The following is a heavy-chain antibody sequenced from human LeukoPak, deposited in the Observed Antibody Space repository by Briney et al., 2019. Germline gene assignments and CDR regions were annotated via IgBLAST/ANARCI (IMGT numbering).Heavy chain of an antibody. J-gene: IGHJ4*02. CDR3: ARDKIVGATYFDY. Sequence: GGSLRLSCAASGFTFSNYAMSWVRQAPGKGLEWVSAISTSSSYIYYGDSVRGRFTVSRDNAKNSLYLQMNSLRAEDTAVYYCARDKIVGATYFDYWGQGTLVTVSS. CDR2: ISTSSSYI. CDR1: GFTFSNYA. D-gene: IGHD1-26*01. V-gene: IGHV3-21*01.